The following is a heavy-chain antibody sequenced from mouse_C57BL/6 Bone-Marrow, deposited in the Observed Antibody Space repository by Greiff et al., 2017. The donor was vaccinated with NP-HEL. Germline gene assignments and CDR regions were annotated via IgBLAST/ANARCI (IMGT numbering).Heavy chain of an antibody. V-gene: IGHV1-52*01. D-gene: IGHD2-5*01. Sequence: QVQLQQPGAELVRPGSSVKLSCKASGYTFPSSWMHWVKQRPIQGLEWIGTIDPSDSETHYNQKFKDKATLTVDKSSSTAYMQLSSLTSEDSAVYYCAREATYYSNYEWYFDVWGTGTTVTVSS. CDR1: GYTFPSSW. J-gene: IGHJ1*03. CDR2: IDPSDSET. CDR3: AREATYYSNYEWYFDV.